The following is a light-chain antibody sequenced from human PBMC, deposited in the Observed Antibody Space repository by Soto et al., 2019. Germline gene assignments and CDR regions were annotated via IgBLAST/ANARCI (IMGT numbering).Light chain of an antibody. V-gene: IGKV1-5*03. CDR2: KAS. Sequence: QMTQSPSTLSASVGDRVTITCRASQSISSWLAWYQQKPGKAPKLLIYKASSLESGVPSRFSGSGSGTEFTLTISSLQPDDFATYYCQQYNSYPWTFGQGTKVDIK. CDR1: QSISSW. CDR3: QQYNSYPWT. J-gene: IGKJ1*01.